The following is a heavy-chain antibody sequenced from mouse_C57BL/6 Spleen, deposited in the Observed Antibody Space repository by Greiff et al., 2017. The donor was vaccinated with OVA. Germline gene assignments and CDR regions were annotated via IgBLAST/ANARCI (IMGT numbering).Heavy chain of an antibody. CDR1: GYTFPSYG. D-gene: IGHD1-1*01. Sequence: QVQLQQSGAELARPGASVKLSCKASGYTFPSYGISWVKQRTGQGLEWIGEIYPRSGNTYYNEKFKGKATLTADKSSSTAYMELRSLTSEDSAVYFCARSDYGSSYEGYFDYWGQGTTLTVSS. CDR2: IYPRSGNT. V-gene: IGHV1-81*01. CDR3: ARSDYGSSYEGYFDY. J-gene: IGHJ2*01.